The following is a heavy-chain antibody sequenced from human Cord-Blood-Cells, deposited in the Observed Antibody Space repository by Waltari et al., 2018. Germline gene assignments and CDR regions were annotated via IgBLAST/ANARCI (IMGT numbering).Heavy chain of an antibody. J-gene: IGHJ6*03. Sequence: QVQLQQWGAGLLKPSETLSLTCAVYGGSFSGYYWSWIRQPPGKGLEWIGEINHSGSTNYHPTLKSRVTIAVDTSKNQFSLKLSSVTAADTAVYYCARGTGDIVVVPAAIDYYYYYMDVWGKGTTVTVSS. D-gene: IGHD2-2*01. CDR3: ARGTGDIVVVPAAIDYYYYYMDV. V-gene: IGHV4-34*01. CDR2: INHSGST. CDR1: GGSFSGYY.